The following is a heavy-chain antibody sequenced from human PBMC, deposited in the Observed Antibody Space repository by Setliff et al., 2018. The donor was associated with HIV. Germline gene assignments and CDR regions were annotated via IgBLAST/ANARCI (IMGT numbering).Heavy chain of an antibody. D-gene: IGHD3-10*01. CDR1: GASISSSTYY. CDR3: ARTFGDLKHYTYYYTIDV. CDR2: IYYSGST. J-gene: IGHJ6*02. V-gene: IGHV4-39*01. Sequence: PSETLSLTCSVSGASISSSTYYWGWIRQPPGKGLEWIGSIYYSGSTYYNPSLKSRVTISVDTSKNQFSLKLSSVTAADTAVYYCARTFGDLKHYTYYYTIDVWGQGTTVTVSS.